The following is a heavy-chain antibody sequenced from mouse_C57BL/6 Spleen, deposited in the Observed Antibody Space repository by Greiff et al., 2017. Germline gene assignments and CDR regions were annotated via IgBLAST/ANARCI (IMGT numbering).Heavy chain of an antibody. J-gene: IGHJ1*03. V-gene: IGHV1-81*01. CDR1: GYTFTSYG. CDR3: ARGEDYGSSLDFDV. D-gene: IGHD1-1*01. CDR2: IYPRSGNT. Sequence: VKLQESGAELARPGASVKLSCKASGYTFTSYGISWVKQRTGQGLEWIGEIYPRSGNTYYNEKFKGKATLTADKSSSTAYMELRSLTSEDSAVYFCARGEDYGSSLDFDVWGTGTTVTVSS.